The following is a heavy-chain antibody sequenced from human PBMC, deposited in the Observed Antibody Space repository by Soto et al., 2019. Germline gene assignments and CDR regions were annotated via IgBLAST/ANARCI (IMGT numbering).Heavy chain of an antibody. J-gene: IGHJ4*02. CDR2: IYYSGST. CDR3: ARGRFGRSD. CDR1: GGSISSGGYD. Sequence: PSETLSLTCTVSGGSISSGGYDWSWIRQHPGKGLEWIGYIYYSGSTYYNPSLKSRVTISVDTSKNQFSLKLSSVTAADTAVYYCARGRFGRSDWGQGTLVTVSS. V-gene: IGHV4-31*03. D-gene: IGHD3-10*01.